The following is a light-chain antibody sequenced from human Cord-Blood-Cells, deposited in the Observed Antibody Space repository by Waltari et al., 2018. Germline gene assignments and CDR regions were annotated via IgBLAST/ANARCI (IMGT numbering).Light chain of an antibody. V-gene: IGLV2-14*01. CDR1: SSDVGGYNY. CDR2: DVS. Sequence: QSALTQPASVSGSPGQSITISCTATSSDVGGYNYVSWYQQHPGKAPQLIIYDVSNRPPGVSNRYSGSKSGNTASLTISGLQAEDEADYYCSSYTSSSTYVFGTGTKVTVL. J-gene: IGLJ1*01. CDR3: SSYTSSSTYV.